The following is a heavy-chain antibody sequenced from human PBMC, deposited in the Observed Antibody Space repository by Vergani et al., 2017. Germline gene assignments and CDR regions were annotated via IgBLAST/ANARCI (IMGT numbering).Heavy chain of an antibody. Sequence: EVELLESGGGLVQPGGSLRLSCVASGFTFTKSGINWVRQAPGKGLEWVSSITGSGGSTYYADSVKGRFTISRDNSKNTVYLQMSSLRVEDTALYYCASDRRSRYSSSGGLDNWGQGTLVTVSS. CDR2: ITGSGGST. CDR1: GFTFTKSG. J-gene: IGHJ4*02. V-gene: IGHV3-23*01. CDR3: ASDRRSRYSSSGGLDN. D-gene: IGHD3-16*02.